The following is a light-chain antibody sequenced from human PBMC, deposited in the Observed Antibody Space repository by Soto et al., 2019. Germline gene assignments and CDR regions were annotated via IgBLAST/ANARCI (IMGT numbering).Light chain of an antibody. J-gene: IGKJ2*01. CDR1: QGITSA. V-gene: IGKV1D-13*01. CDR3: QQFNNYPRT. Sequence: AIQLTQSPSSLSASVGDRVTITCRASQGITSALAWYQQKPGKAPKLLIFDASTLESGVPSRFSGSGSGTDFTLTIISLQPEDFATYYCQQFNNYPRTFGQGTKVDIK. CDR2: DAS.